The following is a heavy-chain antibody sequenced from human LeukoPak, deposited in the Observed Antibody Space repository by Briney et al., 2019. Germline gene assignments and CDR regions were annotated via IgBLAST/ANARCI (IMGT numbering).Heavy chain of an antibody. CDR3: ARGGPPYRYDILTGSRPGYFDL. Sequence: PSETLSLTCAVSGYSISSSNWWGWIRQPPGKGLEWIGYIYYSGSTYYNPSLKSRVTISVDTSKNQFSLKLSSVTAADTAVYYCARGGPPYRYDILTGSRPGYFDLWGRGTLVTVSS. J-gene: IGHJ2*01. CDR1: GYSISSSNW. D-gene: IGHD3-9*01. CDR2: IYYSGST. V-gene: IGHV4-28*03.